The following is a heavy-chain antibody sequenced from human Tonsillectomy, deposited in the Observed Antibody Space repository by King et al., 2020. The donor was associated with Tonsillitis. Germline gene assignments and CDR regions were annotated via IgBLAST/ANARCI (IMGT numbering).Heavy chain of an antibody. J-gene: IGHJ4*02. Sequence: VQLVESGAEVKKPGSSVKVSCKASGGTFSSYAISWVRQAPGQGLEWMGGIIPIFGTANYAQKFQGRVTITADESSSTAYMELSSLRSEDTAVYYCASVYYYDSSGYAGYWGQGTLVTVSS. CDR1: GGTFSSYA. V-gene: IGHV1-69*01. CDR2: IIPIFGTA. CDR3: ASVYYYDSSGYAGY. D-gene: IGHD3-22*01.